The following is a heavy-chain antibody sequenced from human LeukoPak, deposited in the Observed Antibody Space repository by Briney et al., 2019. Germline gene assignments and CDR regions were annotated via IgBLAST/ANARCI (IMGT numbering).Heavy chain of an antibody. CDR3: ARTTFYYYGMDV. J-gene: IGHJ6*02. V-gene: IGHV1-18*04. CDR2: ISAYNGNT. D-gene: IGHD1-14*01. Sequence: ASVKVSCKASGYTFTSYAMHWVRQAPGQGLEWMGWISAYNGNTNYAQKLQGRVTMTTDTSTSTAYMELRSLRSDDTAVYYCARTTFYYYGMDVWGQGTTVTVSS. CDR1: GYTFTSYA.